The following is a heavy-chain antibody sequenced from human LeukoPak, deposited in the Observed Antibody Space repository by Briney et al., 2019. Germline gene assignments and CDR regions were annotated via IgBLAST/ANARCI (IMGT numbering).Heavy chain of an antibody. CDR1: GFTFNTYG. V-gene: IGHV3-23*01. Sequence: GGSLRLSCTASGFTFNTYGMIWVRQAPGKGLEWVSSISDTGGNTYYADSMKGRFTISRDNSKNTLYLQMNSLRAEDTATYYCAKRSAYSNNSPHFDYWGQGTLVTVSS. CDR2: ISDTGGNT. D-gene: IGHD6-13*01. CDR3: AKRSAYSNNSPHFDY. J-gene: IGHJ4*02.